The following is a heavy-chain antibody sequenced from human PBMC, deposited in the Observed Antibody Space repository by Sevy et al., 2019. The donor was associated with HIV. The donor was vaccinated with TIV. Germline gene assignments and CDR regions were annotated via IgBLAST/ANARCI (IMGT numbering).Heavy chain of an antibody. V-gene: IGHV3-30*18. CDR3: AKGQGYDYIRGNERSEYYFDY. J-gene: IGHJ4*02. D-gene: IGHD3-16*01. CDR1: RFTFSTYD. Sequence: GGSLRLSCAASRFTFSTYDIHWVRQAPGKGLEWMAVISHDGSYQYYTDSVKGRFTISRDDSKNKAYLQMNSLTADDSGVYYCAKGQGYDYIRGNERSEYYFDYWGQGTLVTVSS. CDR2: ISHDGSYQ.